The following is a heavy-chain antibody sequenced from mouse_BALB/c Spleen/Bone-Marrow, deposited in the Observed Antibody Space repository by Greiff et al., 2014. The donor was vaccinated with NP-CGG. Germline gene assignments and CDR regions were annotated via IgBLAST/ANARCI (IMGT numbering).Heavy chain of an antibody. Sequence: EVMLVESGGGLVKPGGSLKLSCAASGFSFSSYAMSWVRQTPEKRLEWVATISSGGSYTYQADSVKGRFTISRDTAKNTLYLQMSSLRSEDTAMYYCARQDYYGSSPHWYFDDWGAGTTVTVSS. CDR2: ISSGGSYT. CDR1: GFSFSSYA. J-gene: IGHJ1*01. D-gene: IGHD1-1*01. CDR3: ARQDYYGSSPHWYFDD. V-gene: IGHV5-9-1*01.